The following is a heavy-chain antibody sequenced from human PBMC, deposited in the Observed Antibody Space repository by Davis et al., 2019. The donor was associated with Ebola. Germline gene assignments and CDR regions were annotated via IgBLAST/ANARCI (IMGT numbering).Heavy chain of an antibody. CDR3: ARGGEWELSYYFDY. V-gene: IGHV1-18*01. CDR1: GYTFTSYG. D-gene: IGHD1-26*01. Sequence: ASVKVSCKASGYTFTSYGIIWVRQAPGQGLEWMGWISTYNGNTNYAQKLQGRVTMTTDTSTSTAYMELRSLRSDDTAVYYCARGGEWELSYYFDYWGQGTLVTVSS. J-gene: IGHJ4*02. CDR2: ISTYNGNT.